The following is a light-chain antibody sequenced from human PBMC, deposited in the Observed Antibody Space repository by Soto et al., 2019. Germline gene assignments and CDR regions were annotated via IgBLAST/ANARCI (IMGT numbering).Light chain of an antibody. V-gene: IGKV1-5*01. CDR2: DTS. J-gene: IGKJ2*01. Sequence: DIQMTQSPSTLSASVGDRVTITCRASHSIAGLLAWYQQKPGKAPKVMIYDTSNLESGVPSRFSGGGSGTDFTLTISSLQPEDFATYFCQEYSSFSYTFGQGTRLEI. CDR3: QEYSSFSYT. CDR1: HSIAGL.